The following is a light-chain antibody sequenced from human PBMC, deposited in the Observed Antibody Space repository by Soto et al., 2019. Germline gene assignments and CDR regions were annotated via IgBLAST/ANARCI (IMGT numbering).Light chain of an antibody. Sequence: DLQITQSPSPLSSSVGNRVTITCLSSQSISRGLAWYQQKPGKAPKLLIYDASSLESGVPSRFSGSGSGTEFTLTISSLQPDDFATYYCQQLNSYPRTFGQGTKVDIK. CDR3: QQLNSYPRT. CDR2: DAS. J-gene: IGKJ1*01. V-gene: IGKV1-5*01. CDR1: QSISRG.